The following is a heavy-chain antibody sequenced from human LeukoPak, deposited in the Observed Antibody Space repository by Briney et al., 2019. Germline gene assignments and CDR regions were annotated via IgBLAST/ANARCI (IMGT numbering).Heavy chain of an antibody. V-gene: IGHV1-69*05. Sequence: GASVKVSCKASGGTFSSYAISWVRQAPGQGLEWMGGIIPIFGTANYAQKFQGRVTITTDESTSTAYMELSSLRSEDTAVYYCAKDLDLDSSGYPSGDAFDIWGQGTMVTVSS. J-gene: IGHJ3*02. CDR3: AKDLDLDSSGYPSGDAFDI. CDR1: GGTFSSYA. CDR2: IIPIFGTA. D-gene: IGHD3-22*01.